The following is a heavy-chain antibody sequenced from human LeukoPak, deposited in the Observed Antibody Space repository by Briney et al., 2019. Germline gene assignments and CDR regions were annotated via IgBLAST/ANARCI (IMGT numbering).Heavy chain of an antibody. V-gene: IGHV3-21*01. CDR2: ISSSSSYI. CDR3: ARDGRVHSYGFDY. J-gene: IGHJ4*02. Sequence: GGSLRLSCAASGFTFSSYSMNLVRQAPGKGLEWVSSISSSSSYIYYADSVKGRFTISRDNAKNSLYLQMNSLRAEDTAVYYCARDGRVHSYGFDYWGQGTLVTVSS. D-gene: IGHD5-18*01. CDR1: GFTFSSYS.